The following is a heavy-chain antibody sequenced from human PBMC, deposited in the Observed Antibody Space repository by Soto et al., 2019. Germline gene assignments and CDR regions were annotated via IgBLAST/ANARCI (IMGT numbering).Heavy chain of an antibody. CDR2: IYYSGST. D-gene: IGHD3-3*01. J-gene: IGHJ5*02. V-gene: IGHV4-61*08. Sequence: PSETLSLTCTVSGASVSSGDYYWSWLRQSPGKGLEWIGYIYYSGSTNYNPSLKSRVSTSRDTSKNQFSLNLRSVTAADTAVYFCARRAEDFWSGHYTDWFDPWGPGTLVTVSS. CDR1: GASVSSGDYY. CDR3: ARRAEDFWSGHYTDWFDP.